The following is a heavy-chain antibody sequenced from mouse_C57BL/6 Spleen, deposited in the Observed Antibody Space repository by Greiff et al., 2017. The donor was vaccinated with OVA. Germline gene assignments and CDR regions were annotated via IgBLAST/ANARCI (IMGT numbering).Heavy chain of an antibody. CDR3: ARRTIYDGYPFDY. CDR1: GYAFSSYW. J-gene: IGHJ2*01. Sequence: QVQLQQSGAELVKPGASVKISCKASGYAFSSYWMNWVKQRPGKGLEWIGQIYPGDGDTNYNGKFKGKATLTADKSSNTASMQLSSLTSYDAAVYFCARRTIYDGYPFDYWGQGTTLTVSS. D-gene: IGHD2-3*01. CDR2: IYPGDGDT. V-gene: IGHV1-80*01.